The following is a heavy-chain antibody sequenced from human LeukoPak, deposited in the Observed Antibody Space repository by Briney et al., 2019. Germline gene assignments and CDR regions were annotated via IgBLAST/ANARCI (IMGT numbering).Heavy chain of an antibody. V-gene: IGHV3-53*05. D-gene: IGHD6-25*01. CDR3: ARDHIPRTRLRRFDY. CDR1: GFTLSSNY. CDR2: IYSGAST. Sequence: PGGSLSLSCAPSGFTLSSNYMSWVRQAPRKGLEWVSVIYSGASTYYADSVKGRFTISRDNSKNTLYLQMNSLRAEDTAVYYCARDHIPRTRLRRFDYWGQGTLVTVSS. J-gene: IGHJ4*02.